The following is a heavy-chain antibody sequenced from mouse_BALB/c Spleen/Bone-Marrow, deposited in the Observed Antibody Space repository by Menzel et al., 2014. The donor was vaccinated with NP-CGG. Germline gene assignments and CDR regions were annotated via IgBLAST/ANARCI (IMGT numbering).Heavy chain of an antibody. Sequence: VQLQQSGPGLVAPSQSLSITCTVSGFSLTSXGXHWVRQPPGKGLAWLGVIWAGGSTNYNSALMSRLSISKDNSKSQVFLKMNSLQTDDTAMYYCARVIRYESYFDYWGQGTTLTVSP. CDR1: GFSLTSXG. D-gene: IGHD2-14*01. CDR3: ARVIRYESYFDY. CDR2: IWAGGST. J-gene: IGHJ2*01. V-gene: IGHV2-9*02.